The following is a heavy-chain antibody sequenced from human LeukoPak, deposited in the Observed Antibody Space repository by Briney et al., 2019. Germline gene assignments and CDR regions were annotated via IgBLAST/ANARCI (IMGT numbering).Heavy chain of an antibody. CDR3: AKDHSRRYCSSTSCYTFAFDI. V-gene: IGHV3-30*02. CDR1: GFTFSSYA. CDR2: IRYDGSNK. D-gene: IGHD2-2*01. J-gene: IGHJ3*02. Sequence: GGSLRLSCAASGFTFSSYAMSWVRQAPGKGLEWVAFIRYDGSNKYYADSVKGRFTISRDNSKNTLYLQMNSLRAEDTAVYYCAKDHSRRYCSSTSCYTFAFDIWGQGTMVTVSS.